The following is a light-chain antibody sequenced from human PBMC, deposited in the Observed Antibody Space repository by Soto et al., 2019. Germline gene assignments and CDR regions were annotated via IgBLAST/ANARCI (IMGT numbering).Light chain of an antibody. J-gene: IGKJ2*01. CDR1: QRVSRN. V-gene: IGKV3-15*01. CDR3: QQYNNWPPYT. CDR2: GAS. Sequence: EIVMTQSPATLSVSPGERATLSCRASQRVSRNLAWYQQKPGQAPRLLIYGASTRATGIPARFSGSGSETEFTLTISSLQSEDFAVYYCQQYNNWPPYTFCQGTKLEIK.